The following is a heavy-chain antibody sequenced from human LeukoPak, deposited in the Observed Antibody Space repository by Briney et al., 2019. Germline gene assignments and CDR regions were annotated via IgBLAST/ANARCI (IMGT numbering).Heavy chain of an antibody. Sequence: SETLSLTCAVYGGSFSGYYWSWIRQPPGKGLEWIGEINHSGSTNYNPSLKSRVTISVDTSKNQFSLKLSSVTAADTAVYYCARGPRYYDSSANKGAFDIWGQGTMVTVSS. CDR3: ARGPRYYDSSANKGAFDI. D-gene: IGHD3-22*01. V-gene: IGHV4-34*01. CDR1: GGSFSGYY. J-gene: IGHJ3*02. CDR2: INHSGST.